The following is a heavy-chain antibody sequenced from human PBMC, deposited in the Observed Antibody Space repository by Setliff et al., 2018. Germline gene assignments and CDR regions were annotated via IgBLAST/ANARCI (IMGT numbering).Heavy chain of an antibody. CDR1: GYSFTNYG. D-gene: IGHD2-15*01. Sequence: ASVKVSCKASGYSFTNYGINWVRQAPGQGLEWMGWTSAYAQKFQGRVTMTTDTPTSTAYMELRSLTSDDTAVYYCARGEHIVSGDFYYYMDVWGKGTTVTVSS. J-gene: IGHJ6*03. V-gene: IGHV1-18*01. CDR3: ARGEHIVSGDFYYYMDV. CDR2: TSAY.